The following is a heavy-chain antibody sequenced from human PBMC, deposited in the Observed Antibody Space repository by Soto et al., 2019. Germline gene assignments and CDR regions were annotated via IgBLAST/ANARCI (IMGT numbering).Heavy chain of an antibody. CDR3: ARVPDR. V-gene: IGHV4-30-2*01. J-gene: IGHJ5*02. CDR1: GGSISSGGYS. CDR2: IYHSGRT. Sequence: QLQLQESGSGLVKPSQTLSLTCAVSGGSISSGGYSWRWIRQPPGKGLEWIGYIYHSGRTYYNPSLKSRVTISVDRSKNQFSLKLSSVTAADTAVYYGARVPDRWGQGTLVTVSS. D-gene: IGHD2-2*01.